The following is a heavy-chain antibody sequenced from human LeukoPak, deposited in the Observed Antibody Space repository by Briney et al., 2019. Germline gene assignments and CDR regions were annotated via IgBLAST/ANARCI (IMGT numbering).Heavy chain of an antibody. CDR3: ARRAWMDLITFGGVIPYAFDI. J-gene: IGHJ3*02. CDR1: GGSFSGYY. CDR2: INHSGST. Sequence: PSETLSLTCAVYGGSFSGYYWSWIRQPPGKGLEWVGEINHSGSTNYNPSLKSRVTISVDTSKNQFSLKLSSVTAADTAVYYCARRAWMDLITFGGVIPYAFDIWGQGTMVTVPS. D-gene: IGHD3-16*02. V-gene: IGHV4-34*01.